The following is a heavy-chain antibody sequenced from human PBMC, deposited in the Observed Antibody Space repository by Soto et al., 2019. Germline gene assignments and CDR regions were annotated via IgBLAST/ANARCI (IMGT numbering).Heavy chain of an antibody. CDR1: GFTFSSYA. Sequence: GGSLRLSCAASGFTFSSYAMSWVRQAPGKGLEWVSAISGSGGSTYYADSVKGRFTISRDNSKNTLYLQMNSLRAEDTAVYYCARDYYDILTGYRPNYYYYYYMDVWGKGTTVTVSS. CDR3: ARDYYDILTGYRPNYYYYYYMDV. J-gene: IGHJ6*03. CDR2: ISGSGGST. V-gene: IGHV3-23*01. D-gene: IGHD3-9*01.